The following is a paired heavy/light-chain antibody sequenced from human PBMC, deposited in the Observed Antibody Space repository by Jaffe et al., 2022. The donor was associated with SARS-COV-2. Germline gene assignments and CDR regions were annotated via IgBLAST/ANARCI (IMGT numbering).Heavy chain of an antibody. CDR1: GGSITSSGSY. D-gene: IGHD2-8*02. CDR2: IYYSGGT. CDR3: ARDTGNHRTDS. J-gene: IGHJ5*02. Sequence: QLQLQESGPGLVKPSETLSLTCAVSGGSITSSGSYWAWIRQPPGRGLEWIASIYYSGGTYYNPSLKSRVSISVDTSKNQFSLHLSSVTDADTAIYYCARDTGNHRTDSWGQGTLVTVSS. V-gene: IGHV4-39*01.
Light chain of an antibody. J-gene: IGKJ5*01. Sequence: DIQMTQSPSSLSASVGDRVTITCRASQSVSRHLHWYQQKPGKAPSLLIFDASSLQSGVPSRFSGSESGTDFTLTISSLQPEDFATYYCQQRYSFGQGTRLEV. CDR3: QQRYS. CDR2: DAS. V-gene: IGKV1-39*01. CDR1: QSVSRH.